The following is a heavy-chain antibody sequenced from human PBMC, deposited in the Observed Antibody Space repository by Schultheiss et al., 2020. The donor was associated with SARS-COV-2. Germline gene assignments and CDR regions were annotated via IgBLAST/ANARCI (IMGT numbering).Heavy chain of an antibody. CDR2: IWYDGSNK. V-gene: IGHV3-33*01. J-gene: IGHJ6*02. CDR1: GFTFSSYG. Sequence: GGSLRLSCAASGFTFSSYGMHWVRQAPGKGLEWVAVIWYDGSNKYYADSVKGRFTISRDNSKNTLYLQMNSLRAEDTAVYYCARDGYGYGMDVWGQGTTVTVSS. D-gene: IGHD5-12*01. CDR3: ARDGYGYGMDV.